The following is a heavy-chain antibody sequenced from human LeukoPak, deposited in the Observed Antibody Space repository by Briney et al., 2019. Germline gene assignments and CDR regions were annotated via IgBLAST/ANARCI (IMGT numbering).Heavy chain of an antibody. CDR2: IIPILGIA. J-gene: IGHJ5*02. CDR3: ARGDIVVVPAGYNWFDP. D-gene: IGHD2-2*01. V-gene: IGHV1-69*04. Sequence: ASVKVSCKASGGTFSSYAISWVRQAPGQGLEWMGRIIPILGIANYAQKFQGRVTMTRDTSISTAYMELSRLRSDDTAVYYCARGDIVVVPAGYNWFDPWGQGTLVTVSS. CDR1: GGTFSSYA.